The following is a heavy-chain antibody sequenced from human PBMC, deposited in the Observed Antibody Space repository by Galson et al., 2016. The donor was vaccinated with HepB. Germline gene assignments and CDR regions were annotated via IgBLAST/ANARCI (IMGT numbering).Heavy chain of an antibody. Sequence: PALVKPTQTLTLTCTFSGFSLSTSGVGVGWIRQPPGKALEWLALIYWDNDKRYSPSLKSRLTITKDTSKNQVVLTMTNMDPVDTATYYCAHTSCTNGVCYQGFDAYFDDWGQGTLVTVSS. CDR1: GFSLSTSGVG. V-gene: IGHV2-5*02. J-gene: IGHJ4*02. CDR2: IYWDNDK. CDR3: AHTSCTNGVCYQGFDAYFDD. D-gene: IGHD2-8*01.